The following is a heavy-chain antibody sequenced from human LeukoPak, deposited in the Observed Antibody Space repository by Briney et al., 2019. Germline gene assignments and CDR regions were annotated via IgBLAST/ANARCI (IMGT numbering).Heavy chain of an antibody. V-gene: IGHV3-33*01. CDR1: GFTFSSYG. CDR3: ARSLSYQLLRFYYYYYGMDV. J-gene: IGHJ6*02. Sequence: PGGSLRLSCAASGFTFSSYGMHWVRQAPGKGLEGVAVIWYDVSNKYYADSVKGRFTISRDNSKNTLYLQMNSLRAEDTAVYYCARSLSYQLLRFYYYYYGMDVWGQGTTVTVSS. CDR2: IWYDVSNK. D-gene: IGHD2-2*01.